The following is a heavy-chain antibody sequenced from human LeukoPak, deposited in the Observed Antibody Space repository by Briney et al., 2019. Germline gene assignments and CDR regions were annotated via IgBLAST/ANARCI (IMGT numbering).Heavy chain of an antibody. D-gene: IGHD4/OR15-4a*01. CDR2: IYSGGST. J-gene: IGHJ4*02. CDR3: ARASSNAY. CDR1: GFTVSSNY. V-gene: IGHV3-66*01. Sequence: PGGSLRLSCAASGFTVSSNYMSWVRQAPGKGLEWVSVIYSGGSTYYADSVKGRFTISRDNAKNSLYLQMNSLRAEDTAVYYCARASSNAYWGQGTLVTVSS.